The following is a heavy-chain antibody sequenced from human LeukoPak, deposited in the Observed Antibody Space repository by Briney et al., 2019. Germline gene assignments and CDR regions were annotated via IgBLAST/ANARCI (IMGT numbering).Heavy chain of an antibody. V-gene: IGHV3-23*01. CDR1: GFTFSSYA. J-gene: IGHJ4*02. CDR2: ISGSGGST. D-gene: IGHD3-9*01. CDR3: AKDPIYDILTGYHDY. Sequence: GGPLRLSCAASGFTFSSYAMSWVRQAPRKGLEWVSAISGSGGSTYYADSVKGRFTISRDNSKNTLYLQMNSLRAEDTAVYYCAKDPIYDILTGYHDYWGQGTLVTVSS.